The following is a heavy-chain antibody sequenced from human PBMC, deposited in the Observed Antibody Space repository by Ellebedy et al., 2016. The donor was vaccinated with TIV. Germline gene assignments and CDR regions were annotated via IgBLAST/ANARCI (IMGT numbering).Heavy chain of an antibody. J-gene: IGHJ4*02. Sequence: SLKISXAASGFTFGDYGMHWVRQSPGKGLEWVSHINWNSDTIDYVDSVKGRFTISRDNAKNSLYLQMNSLRAEDTAMYYCARDTAASESSSVWYIDYWGQGTLVTVSS. CDR1: GFTFGDYG. CDR2: INWNSDTI. D-gene: IGHD6-19*01. CDR3: ARDTAASESSSVWYIDY. V-gene: IGHV3-9*01.